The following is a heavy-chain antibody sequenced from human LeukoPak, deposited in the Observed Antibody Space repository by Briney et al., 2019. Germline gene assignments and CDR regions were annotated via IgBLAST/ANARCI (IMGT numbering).Heavy chain of an antibody. CDR3: ARGSVSNYYYYYGMDV. CDR2: ISYDGSNK. CDR1: GFTFSSYW. V-gene: IGHV3-30-3*01. J-gene: IGHJ6*02. Sequence: GGSLRLSCTASGFTFSSYWMSWVRQAPGKGLEWVAVISYDGSNKYYADSVKGRFTISRDNSKNTLYLQMNSLRAEDTAVYYCARGSVSNYYYYYGMDVWGQGTTVTVSS.